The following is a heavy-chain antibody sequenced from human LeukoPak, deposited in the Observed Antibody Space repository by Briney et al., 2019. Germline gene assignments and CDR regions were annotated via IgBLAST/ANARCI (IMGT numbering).Heavy chain of an antibody. J-gene: IGHJ4*02. Sequence: ASVKVSCKASGYTFTSYDINWVRQATGQGLEWMGWMNPNSGNTGYAQKFQGRVTMTRNASISTAYMELSSLRSEDTAVYYCARGHGHPDAMYYYDSCGYYYGGDYWGQGTLVTVSS. CDR1: GYTFTSYD. CDR3: ARGHGHPDAMYYYDSCGYYYGGDY. D-gene: IGHD3-22*01. CDR2: MNPNSGNT. V-gene: IGHV1-8*01.